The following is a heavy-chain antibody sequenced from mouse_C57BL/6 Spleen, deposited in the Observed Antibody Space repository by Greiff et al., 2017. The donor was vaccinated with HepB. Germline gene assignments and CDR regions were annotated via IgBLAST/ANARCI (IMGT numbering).Heavy chain of an antibody. CDR2: INYDGGST. V-gene: IGHV5-16*01. Sequence: EVKLEESEGGLVQPGRSMKLSCTASGFTFSDYYMAWVRQVPEKGLEWVANINYDGGSTYYLDSLKSRFIISRDNAKNILYLQMSSLKSEDTATYYCARVVAPTWYFDVWGTGTTVTVSS. J-gene: IGHJ1*03. CDR3: ARVVAPTWYFDV. D-gene: IGHD1-1*01. CDR1: GFTFSDYY.